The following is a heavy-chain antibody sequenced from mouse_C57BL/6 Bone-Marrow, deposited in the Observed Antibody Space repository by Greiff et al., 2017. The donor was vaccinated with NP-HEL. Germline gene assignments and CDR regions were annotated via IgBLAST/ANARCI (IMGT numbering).Heavy chain of an antibody. J-gene: IGHJ3*01. V-gene: IGHV1-81*01. Sequence: ESGAELARPGASVKLSCKASGYTFTSYGISWVKQRTGQGLEWIGEIYPRSGNTYYNEKFKGKATLTADKSSSTAYMELRSLTSEDSAVYFCAREKWFAYWGQGTLVTVSA. CDR3: AREKWFAY. CDR2: IYPRSGNT. CDR1: GYTFTSYG.